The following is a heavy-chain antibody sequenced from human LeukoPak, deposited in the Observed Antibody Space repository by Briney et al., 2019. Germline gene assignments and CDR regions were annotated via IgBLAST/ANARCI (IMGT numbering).Heavy chain of an antibody. CDR3: ARLKRFDSGRPSARPYGMDV. Sequence: SQTLSLTCAVSGGSISSGGYSWSWIRQPPGKGLEWIGYIHHSGSTYYNPSVKSRVTISMDRSKNQSSLKLSSVTAADTAVYYCARLKRFDSGRPSARPYGMDVWGQGTTVTVSS. CDR2: IHHSGST. V-gene: IGHV4-30-2*01. D-gene: IGHD3-10*01. CDR1: GGSISSGGYS. J-gene: IGHJ6*02.